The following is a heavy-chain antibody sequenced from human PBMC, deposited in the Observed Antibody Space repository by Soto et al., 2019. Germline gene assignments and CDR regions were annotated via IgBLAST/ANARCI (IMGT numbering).Heavy chain of an antibody. CDR1: GFTFSSYV. V-gene: IGHV3-23*01. D-gene: IGHD3-22*01. CDR3: AKDSSAGNAFHI. Sequence: EVQLLESGGGLVQPGGSLRLSCAASGFTFSSYVMSWVRQAPGKGLEGVSGISGGGGSIYYAASVKGRFTISRDNSKNTLYLQMNSLRAEDTAVYYCAKDSSAGNAFHIWGQGTMVTVSS. J-gene: IGHJ3*02. CDR2: ISGGGGSI.